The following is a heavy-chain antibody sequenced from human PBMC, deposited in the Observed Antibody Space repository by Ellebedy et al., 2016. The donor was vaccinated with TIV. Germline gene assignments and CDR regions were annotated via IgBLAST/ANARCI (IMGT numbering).Heavy chain of an antibody. CDR2: LYTGFRT. Sequence: GESLKISXAASGVIVNNSYMSWVRQAPGKGLEWVSSLYTGFRTYYADSVKGRFIVSRDHSKNTLYLQMNSLRAEDTAVYYCASYDFWSGSPDYWGQGTLVTVSS. J-gene: IGHJ4*02. CDR1: GVIVNNSY. V-gene: IGHV3-53*01. D-gene: IGHD3-3*01. CDR3: ASYDFWSGSPDY.